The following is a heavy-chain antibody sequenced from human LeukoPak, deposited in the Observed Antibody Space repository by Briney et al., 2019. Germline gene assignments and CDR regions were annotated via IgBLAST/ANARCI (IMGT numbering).Heavy chain of an antibody. CDR1: GGSISSYY. J-gene: IGHJ3*02. D-gene: IGHD3-9*01. V-gene: IGHV4-59*08. CDR2: IYYSGST. Sequence: SETLSLTCTVSGGSISSYYWSWIRQPPGKGLEWIGYIYYSGSTNYNPSLKSRVTISVDTSKNQFSLKLSSVTAADTAVYYCARLSAYYDTLTGSEDAFDIWGQGTMVTVSS. CDR3: ARLSAYYDTLTGSEDAFDI.